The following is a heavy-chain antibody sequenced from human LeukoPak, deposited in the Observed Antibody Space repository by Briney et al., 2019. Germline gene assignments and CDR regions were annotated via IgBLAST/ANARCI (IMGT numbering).Heavy chain of an antibody. J-gene: IGHJ4*02. V-gene: IGHV3-48*02. CDR3: ARPHQDYVWGGPDY. CDR1: GFTVSSNF. D-gene: IGHD3-16*01. CDR2: ISSGGGTI. Sequence: GGSLRLSCAASGFTVSSNFLNWVRQAPGKGLEWVSYISSGGGTIYYADSVKGRFTISRDNAKNSLYLQMNSLRDEDTAVYYCARPHQDYVWGGPDYWGQGTLVTVSS.